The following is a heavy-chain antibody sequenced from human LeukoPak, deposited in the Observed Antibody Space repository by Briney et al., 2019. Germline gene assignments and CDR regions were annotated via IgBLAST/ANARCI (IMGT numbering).Heavy chain of an antibody. CDR1: GYSFTSYW. CDR2: ISAYNGNT. Sequence: GESLKISCKGSGYSFTSYWIGWVRQAPGQGLEWMGWISAYNGNTNYAQKLQGRVTMTTDTSTSTAYMELRSLRSDDTAVYYCARDKGVPDYWGQGTLVTVSS. V-gene: IGHV1-18*04. J-gene: IGHJ4*02. CDR3: ARDKGVPDY.